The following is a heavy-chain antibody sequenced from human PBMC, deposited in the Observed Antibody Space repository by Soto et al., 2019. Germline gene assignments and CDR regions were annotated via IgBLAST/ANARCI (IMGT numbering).Heavy chain of an antibody. V-gene: IGHV1-18*04. CDR3: ASEPIYYNDGSGYYPLGY. Sequence: SVKVSCKASGYPFTASGFSWVRQAPGQGLECVGWISASNGNTHYSQKFQGRVTMTTDTSTSTAYMELRSLTSGDTAVYYCASEPIYYNDGSGYYPLGYWGQGTLVTVSS. CDR2: ISASNGNT. J-gene: IGHJ4*02. CDR1: GYPFTASG. D-gene: IGHD3-22*01.